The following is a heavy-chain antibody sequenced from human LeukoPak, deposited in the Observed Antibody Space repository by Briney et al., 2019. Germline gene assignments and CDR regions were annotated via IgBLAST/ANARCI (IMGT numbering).Heavy chain of an antibody. CDR1: GYTFTGYY. D-gene: IGHD4-11*01. CDR2: INPNSGGT. CDR3: ARDWGGRADLYSNYVKWGLWNWFDP. J-gene: IGHJ5*02. Sequence: ASVKVSCKASGYTFTGYYMHWVRQAPGQGLEWMGRINPNSGGTNYAQKFQGRVTMTRDTSISTAYMELSRLRSDDTAVYYCARDWGGRADLYSNYVKWGLWNWFDPWGQGTLVTVSS. V-gene: IGHV1-2*06.